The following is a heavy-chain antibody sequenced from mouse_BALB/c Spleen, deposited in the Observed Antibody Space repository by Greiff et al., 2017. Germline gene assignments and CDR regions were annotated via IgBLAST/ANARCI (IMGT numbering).Heavy chain of an antibody. CDR3: ARDRYGSAWFAY. CDR1: GFSLTSYG. V-gene: IGHV2-9*02. D-gene: IGHD2-14*01. J-gene: IGHJ3*01. CDR2: IWAGGST. Sequence: VQLVESGPGLVAPSQSLSITCTVSGFSLTSYGVHWVRQPPGKGLEWLGVIWAGGSTNYNSALMSRLSISKDNSKSQVFVKMNSLQTDDTAMYYCARDRYGSAWFAYWGQGTLVTVSA.